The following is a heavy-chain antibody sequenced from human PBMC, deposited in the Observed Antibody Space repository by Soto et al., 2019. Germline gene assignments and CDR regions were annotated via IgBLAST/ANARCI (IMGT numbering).Heavy chain of an antibody. V-gene: IGHV3-30-3*01. J-gene: IGHJ4*02. CDR3: ASVGFVYCGGDCLPDY. Sequence: QVQLVESGGGVVQPGRSLRLSCAASGFTFSSYAMHWVRQAPGKGLEWVAVISYDGSNKYYADSVKGRFTISRDNSKNTLYLQMNGLRAEDTAVYYCASVGFVYCGGDCLPDYWGQGTLVTVSS. CDR1: GFTFSSYA. CDR2: ISYDGSNK. D-gene: IGHD2-21*02.